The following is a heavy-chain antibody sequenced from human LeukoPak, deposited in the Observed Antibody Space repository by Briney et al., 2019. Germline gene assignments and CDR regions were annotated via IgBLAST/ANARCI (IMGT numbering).Heavy chain of an antibody. CDR2: IYYSGST. Sequence: SETLSLTCTVSGGSISSSSYYWGWIRQPPGKGLEWIGYIYYSGSTYYNPSLKSRVTISVDTSKNQFSLKLSSVTAADTAVYYCASQSKGTFDYWGQGTLVTVSS. V-gene: IGHV4-30-4*08. CDR3: ASQSKGTFDY. J-gene: IGHJ4*02. CDR1: GGSISSSSYY.